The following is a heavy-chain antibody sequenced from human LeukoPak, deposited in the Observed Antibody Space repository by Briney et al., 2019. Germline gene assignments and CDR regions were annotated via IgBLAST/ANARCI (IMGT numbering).Heavy chain of an antibody. CDR2: ISGSGGST. D-gene: IGHD3-22*01. CDR1: GFTFRSHD. V-gene: IGHV3-23*01. CDR3: AKDVYYYDSSGYYPDY. Sequence: PGGSLRLSCAASGFTFRSHDMSWVRQAPGKGLEWVSGISGSGGSTFYADSVKGRFTISRDNSKNTLYLQMNGLRVEDTAVYYCAKDVYYYDSSGYYPDYWGQGTLVTVSS. J-gene: IGHJ4*02.